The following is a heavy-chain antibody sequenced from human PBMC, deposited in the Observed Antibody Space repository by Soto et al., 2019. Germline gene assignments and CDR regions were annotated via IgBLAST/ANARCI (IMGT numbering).Heavy chain of an antibody. D-gene: IGHD3-3*01. CDR2: MNPNSGNT. V-gene: IGHV1-8*01. CDR1: GYTFTSYD. J-gene: IGHJ3*02. Sequence: QVPLVQSGAEVKKPGASVKVSCKASGYTFTSYDINWVRQATGQGLEWMGWMNPNSGNTGYAQKFQGRVTMTRNTSISTAYMELRSLRSEDTAVYYCARVNYDFWSGSWAFDIWGQGTMVTVSS. CDR3: ARVNYDFWSGSWAFDI.